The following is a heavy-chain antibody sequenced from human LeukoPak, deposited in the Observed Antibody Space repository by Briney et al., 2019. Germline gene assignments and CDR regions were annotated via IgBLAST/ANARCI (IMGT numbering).Heavy chain of an antibody. J-gene: IGHJ6*03. D-gene: IGHD2-2*01. CDR3: ARGGGYCSSTSCHQGAYYMDV. V-gene: IGHV1-8*03. CDR2: MNPNSGNT. Sequence: ASVKVSCKASGYTFTSYDINWVRQATGQGLEWMGWMNPNSGNTGYAQKFQGRVTITRNTSISTAYMELSSQRSEDTAVYYCARGGGYCSSTSCHQGAYYMDVWGKGTTVTVSS. CDR1: GYTFTSYD.